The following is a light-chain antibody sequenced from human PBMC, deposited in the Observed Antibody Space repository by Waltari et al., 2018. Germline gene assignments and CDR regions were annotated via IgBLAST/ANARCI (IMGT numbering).Light chain of an antibody. Sequence: DIQMTQSPPSLSASVGDRVTITCRASQGSSSYLSWYQQKPGKAPNLLIYAASSLQSGVPSRFSGSGSGTDFTLTISSLQPEDFATYYCQQSYSTPRTFGQGTRVEIK. J-gene: IGKJ1*01. V-gene: IGKV1-39*01. CDR2: AAS. CDR1: QGSSSY. CDR3: QQSYSTPRT.